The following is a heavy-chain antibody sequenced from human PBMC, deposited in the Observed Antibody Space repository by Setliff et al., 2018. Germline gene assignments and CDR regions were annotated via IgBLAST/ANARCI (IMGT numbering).Heavy chain of an antibody. D-gene: IGHD6-13*01. V-gene: IGHV3-23*01. CDR3: ARSRYTSRWYEMSAMDV. Sequence: GGSLRLSCVVSGFSFSNYGMTWVRQAPGKGPEWVAAITGSGGNIFYADSVRGRFTISRDNSNNTLFLQMDSLRPEDTAVYYCARSRYTSRWYEMSAMDVWGEGTTVTVSS. J-gene: IGHJ6*03. CDR1: GFSFSNYG. CDR2: ITGSGGNI.